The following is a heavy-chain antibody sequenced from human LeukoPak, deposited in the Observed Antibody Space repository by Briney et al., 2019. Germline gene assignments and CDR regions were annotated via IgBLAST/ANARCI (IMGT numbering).Heavy chain of an antibody. D-gene: IGHD2-2*01. CDR2: IIPYFGTA. CDR1: GGTFNTYS. V-gene: IGHV1-69*06. J-gene: IGHJ4*02. Sequence: SVKVSCKASGGTFNTYSFTWVRQPPGQGHEWMGRIIPYFGTAKYALKFQGRVTITADKSTRTVYLDLSSLRSEDTAVYFCAREVDYCSSNSCPLSYWGQGTLVTVSS. CDR3: AREVDYCSSNSCPLSY.